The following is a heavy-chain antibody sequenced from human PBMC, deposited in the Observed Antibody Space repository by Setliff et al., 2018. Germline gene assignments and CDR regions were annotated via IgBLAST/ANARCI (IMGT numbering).Heavy chain of an antibody. Sequence: SETLSLTCTVSGGPFSGASIWSWIRQPPGKGLEFIGYVYHSGTAKYDPSLESRAIMSVDASKNEISLKLKSVTAADTAVYYCAKGGTYRYFDYWGQGTPVTVS. D-gene: IGHD1-1*01. CDR3: AKGGTYRYFDY. CDR2: VYHSGTA. V-gene: IGHV4-59*01. CDR1: GGPFSGAS. J-gene: IGHJ4*02.